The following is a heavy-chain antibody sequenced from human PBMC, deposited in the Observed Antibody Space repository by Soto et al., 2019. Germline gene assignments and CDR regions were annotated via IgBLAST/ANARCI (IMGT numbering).Heavy chain of an antibody. CDR3: ARERYYYGSGDY. Sequence: EVQVVESGGGLVQPGGSLRLSCAASGFTFSSYWMSWVRQAPGKGLEWVANIKEDGSEKNYVDSVKGQFTISRDNAKNSVYLQMNSLRAEDTAVYYCARERYYYGSGDYLGQGTLVTVSS. CDR2: IKEDGSEK. V-gene: IGHV3-7*01. CDR1: GFTFSSYW. J-gene: IGHJ4*02. D-gene: IGHD3-10*01.